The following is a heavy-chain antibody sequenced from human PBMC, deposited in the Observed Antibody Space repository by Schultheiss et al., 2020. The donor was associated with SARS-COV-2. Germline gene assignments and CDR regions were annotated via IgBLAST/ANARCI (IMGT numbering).Heavy chain of an antibody. V-gene: IGHV3-33*01. D-gene: IGHD6-13*01. CDR1: GFTFSSYG. J-gene: IGHJ5*02. CDR2: IWYDGSNK. Sequence: GGSLRLSCAASGFTFSSYGMHWVRQAPGKGLEWVAVIWYDGSNKYYADSVKGRFTISRDNSKNTLYLQMNSLRAEDTAVYYCAGDRGLYSSSRLNWFDPWGQGTLVTVSS. CDR3: AGDRGLYSSSRLNWFDP.